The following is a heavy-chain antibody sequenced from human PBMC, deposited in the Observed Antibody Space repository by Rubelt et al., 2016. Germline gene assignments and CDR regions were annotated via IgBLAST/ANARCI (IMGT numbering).Heavy chain of an antibody. CDR2: ISYDGSNK. CDR3: ANFEITITMVRGVNFDY. Sequence: VQLLESGGGLVQPGGSLRLSCAASGFTFSSYAMSWVRQAPGKGLEWVAVISYDGSNKYYADSVKGRFTISRDNSKNTLYLQMNSLRAEDTAVYYCANFEITITMVRGVNFDYWGQGTLVTVSS. J-gene: IGHJ4*02. V-gene: IGHV3-30*18. CDR1: GFTFSSYA. D-gene: IGHD3-10*01.